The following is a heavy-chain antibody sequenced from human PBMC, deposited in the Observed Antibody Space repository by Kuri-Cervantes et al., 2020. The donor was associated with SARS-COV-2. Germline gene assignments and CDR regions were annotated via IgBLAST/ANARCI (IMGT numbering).Heavy chain of an antibody. CDR3: ARDGFDL. V-gene: IGHV3-9*01. CDR1: GLSLEDYA. CDR2: ISWNSGSI. Sequence: SLKISCAASGLSLEDYAMHWVRQAPGKGLEWVSGISWNSGSIGYADSVKGRFTIPRDNSKNTVYLQMDRMRAEDTALYYCARDGFDLWGQGILVTVSS. J-gene: IGHJ4*02.